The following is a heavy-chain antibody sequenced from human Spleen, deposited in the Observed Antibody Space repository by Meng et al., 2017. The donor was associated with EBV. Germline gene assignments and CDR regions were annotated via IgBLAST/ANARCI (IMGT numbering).Heavy chain of an antibody. CDR1: NGSFSVYY. D-gene: IGHD6-19*01. Sequence: GPRLVNPLQTPSLTCPVYNGSFSVYYWSWIRQPPGKGLGWIGEINHSGSIHYNPSLKSRVTISVDTAKNRFSLELSSVTAADTAVYYCARVRGTSGRSPGWFDPWGQGTLVTVSS. CDR2: INHSGSI. V-gene: IGHV4-34*01. CDR3: ARVRGTSGRSPGWFDP. J-gene: IGHJ5*02.